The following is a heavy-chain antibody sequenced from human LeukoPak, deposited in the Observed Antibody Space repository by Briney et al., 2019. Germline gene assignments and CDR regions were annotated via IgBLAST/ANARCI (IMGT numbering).Heavy chain of an antibody. CDR3: ARGGLAYYYDSSGLSTFDY. CDR2: ISYDGSIK. J-gene: IGHJ4*02. V-gene: IGHV3-30-3*01. Sequence: AGGSLRLSCAASGFTFSSYAMHWVRQAPGKGLEWVAVISYDGSIKYYADSVKGRFTISRDNAKNSLYLQMNSLRAEDTAVYYCARGGLAYYYDSSGLSTFDYWGQGTLVTVSS. CDR1: GFTFSSYA. D-gene: IGHD3-22*01.